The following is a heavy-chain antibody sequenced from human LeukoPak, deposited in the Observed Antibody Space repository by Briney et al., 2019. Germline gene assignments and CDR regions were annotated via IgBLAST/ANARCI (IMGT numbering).Heavy chain of an antibody. CDR3: ARVHKAKYYYDSSGYYEPFDY. CDR1: GGSISSSSYY. CDR2: IYYSGST. V-gene: IGHV4-39*07. D-gene: IGHD3-22*01. J-gene: IGHJ4*02. Sequence: SETLSLTCTVSGGSISSSSYYWGWIRQPPGKGLEWIGSIYYSGSTYYNPSLKSRVTISVDTSKNQFSLKLSSVTAADTAVYYCARVHKAKYYYDSSGYYEPFDYWGQGTLVTVSS.